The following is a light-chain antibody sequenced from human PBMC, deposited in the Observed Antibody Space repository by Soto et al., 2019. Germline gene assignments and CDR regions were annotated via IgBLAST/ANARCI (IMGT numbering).Light chain of an antibody. CDR2: GAS. CDR1: QSVSNNY. J-gene: IGKJ1*01. CDR3: QQDGSSPRT. V-gene: IGKV3-20*01. Sequence: EIVLTQSPGTLSLSPGERATLSCRASQSVSNNYLAWYQQKPGQAPSLLIYGASSRATGIPDRFSGSGSGTVFTRTISRLEPDDFAVYYCQQDGSSPRTFGQGTKVEIK.